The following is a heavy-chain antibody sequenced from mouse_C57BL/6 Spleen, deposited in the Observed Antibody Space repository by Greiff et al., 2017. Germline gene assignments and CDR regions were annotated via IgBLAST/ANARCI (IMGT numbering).Heavy chain of an antibody. CDR1: GFSLTSYG. Sequence: VHLVESGPGLVAPSQSLSITCTVSGFSLTSYGVDWVRQSPGKGLEWLGVIWGVGSTNYNSALKSRLSISKDNSKSQVFLKMNSLQTDDTAMYYCARSMVNYAMDYWGQGTSVTVSS. V-gene: IGHV2-6*01. CDR3: ARSMVNYAMDY. J-gene: IGHJ4*01. CDR2: IWGVGST. D-gene: IGHD2-1*01.